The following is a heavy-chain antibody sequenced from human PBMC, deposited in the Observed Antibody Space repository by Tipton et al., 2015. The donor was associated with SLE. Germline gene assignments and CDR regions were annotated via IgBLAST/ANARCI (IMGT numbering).Heavy chain of an antibody. V-gene: IGHV4-61*09. D-gene: IGHD5-12*01. CDR1: GGSISSGSYF. Sequence: TLSLTCTVSGGSISSGSYFWTWVRAPAGKGLEWVGHIFTSGSTNYNPSLKSRVTISLDMSKNQFSLKLSSAAAADTAMYYCAREKAAPSGLSYFDYWGQGTLVTVSS. CDR3: AREKAAPSGLSYFDY. CDR2: IFTSGST. J-gene: IGHJ4*02.